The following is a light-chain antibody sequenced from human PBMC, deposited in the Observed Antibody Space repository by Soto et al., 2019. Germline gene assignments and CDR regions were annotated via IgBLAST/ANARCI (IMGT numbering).Light chain of an antibody. CDR2: DAS. V-gene: IGKV3-15*01. CDR3: QQYNNWPPWT. CDR1: QSVSNN. J-gene: IGKJ1*01. Sequence: ILMTQSPATLSVSPGERATLSCRASQSVSNNLAWYQQKPGQAPRLLIYDASTRATGIPARFSGSGCGTEFPLTISGLQSEDFAVYYCQQYNNWPPWTFGQGTKVEIK.